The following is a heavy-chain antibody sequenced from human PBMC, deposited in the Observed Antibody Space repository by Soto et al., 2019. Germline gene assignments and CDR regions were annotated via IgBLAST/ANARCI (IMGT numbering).Heavy chain of an antibody. V-gene: IGHV4-59*01. CDR3: AGSQWRAVGGFMDF. CDR1: GGSISSYY. J-gene: IGHJ6*02. CDR2: IYYSGST. Sequence: SETLSLTCTVSGGSISSYYWSWIRQPPGRGLEWMGYIYYSGSTNYNPSLKSRVTISVDTSKNQFSLKLSSVTAADTAVYYCAGSQWRAVGGFMDFWGQGTTVTVSS. D-gene: IGHD1-26*01.